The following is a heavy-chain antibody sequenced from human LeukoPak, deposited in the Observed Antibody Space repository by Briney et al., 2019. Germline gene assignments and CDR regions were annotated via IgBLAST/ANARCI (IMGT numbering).Heavy chain of an antibody. J-gene: IGHJ3*02. CDR2: VGTGGDT. CDR3: ARRSAAAGIDAFDI. Sequence: PGGSLRLSCSASGFSFRNYDMHWVRQPTGKGLEWVSAVGTGGDTYYAGSVKGRFTVVRENAKNTLYLQMNSLRAGDTAMYYCARRSAAAGIDAFDIWGQGTMVTVSP. CDR1: GFSFRNYD. D-gene: IGHD6-13*01. V-gene: IGHV3-13*01.